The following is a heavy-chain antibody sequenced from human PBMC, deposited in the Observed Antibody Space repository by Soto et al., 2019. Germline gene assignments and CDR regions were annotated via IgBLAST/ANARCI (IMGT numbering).Heavy chain of an antibody. CDR1: GGSFSGYY. CDR2: INHSGST. CDR3: AREVSRWLVDDY. V-gene: IGHV4-34*01. Sequence: QVQLQQWGAGLLKPSETLSLTCAGYGGSFSGYYWSWIRQPPGKGLEWIGEINHSGSTNYNPSLKSRVTISVDTSKNQFSLKLSSVTAADTAVYYCAREVSRWLVDDYWGQGTLVTVSS. J-gene: IGHJ4*02. D-gene: IGHD6-19*01.